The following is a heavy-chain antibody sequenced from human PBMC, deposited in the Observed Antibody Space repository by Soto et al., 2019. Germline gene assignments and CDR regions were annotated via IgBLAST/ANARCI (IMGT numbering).Heavy chain of an antibody. D-gene: IGHD2-2*01. CDR1: GGTFSSYA. Sequence: GASVKVSCKASGGTFSSYAISWVRQAPGQGLEWMGGIIPIFGTANYAQKFQGRVTITADESTSTAYMELSSLRSEDTAVYYCARDQGIVVVPAAPRDYYYGMDVWDQGTTVTVSS. CDR2: IIPIFGTA. V-gene: IGHV1-69*13. J-gene: IGHJ6*02. CDR3: ARDQGIVVVPAAPRDYYYGMDV.